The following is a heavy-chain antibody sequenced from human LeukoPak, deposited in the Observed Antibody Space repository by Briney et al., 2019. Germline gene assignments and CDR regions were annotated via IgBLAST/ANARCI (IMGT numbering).Heavy chain of an antibody. CDR2: IYYSGST. V-gene: IGHV4-31*03. CDR3: ARMTTVTTPHFDY. Sequence: SQTLSLTCTVSGGSISSGGYYWSWIRQHPGKGLEWIGYIYYSGSTYYNPSLKSRVTISVDTSKNQFSLKLSSVTAADTAVYYCARMTTVTTPHFDYWGQGTLVTVSS. D-gene: IGHD4-11*01. CDR1: GGSISSGGYY. J-gene: IGHJ4*02.